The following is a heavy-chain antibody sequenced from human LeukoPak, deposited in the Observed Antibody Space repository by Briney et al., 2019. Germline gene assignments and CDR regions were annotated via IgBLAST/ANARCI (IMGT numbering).Heavy chain of an antibody. CDR1: GGSFSGYY. V-gene: IGHV4-34*01. Sequence: PSETLSLTCAVYGGSFSGYYWSWIRQPPGKGLEWIGEINHSGSTNYNPSLKSRVTISVDTSKNQFSLKLSSVTAADTAVYYCAGNNGGGDDYWGQGTLVTVSS. J-gene: IGHJ4*02. D-gene: IGHD7-27*01. CDR3: AGNNGGGDDY. CDR2: INHSGST.